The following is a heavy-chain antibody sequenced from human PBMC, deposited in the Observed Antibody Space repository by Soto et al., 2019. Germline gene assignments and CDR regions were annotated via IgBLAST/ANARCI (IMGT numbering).Heavy chain of an antibody. V-gene: IGHV4-38-2*01. D-gene: IGHD3-22*01. Sequence: SETLSLTCAVSGYSISSGYYWCFLRQPPGKGLECIGSIYHGGSTYYNPSLNSRVTLSIDMTNNHVSLILNSVTAADTAVYYCARVGPWVPYYYDSSPYTFENWFDPWGQGTMVTVSS. CDR1: GYSISSGYY. J-gene: IGHJ5*01. CDR2: IYHGGST. CDR3: ARVGPWVPYYYDSSPYTFENWFDP.